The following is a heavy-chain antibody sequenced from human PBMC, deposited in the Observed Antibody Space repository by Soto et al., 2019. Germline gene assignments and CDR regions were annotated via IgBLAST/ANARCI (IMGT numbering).Heavy chain of an antibody. CDR3: ARLLGVVVITTFGWFDP. J-gene: IGHJ5*02. Sequence: SETLSLTCTVSGGSISSGSYYWGWIRQPPGKGLEWIGSIYYSGSTYYNPSLKSRVTISVDTSKNQFSLKLSSVTAADTAVYYCARLLGVVVITTFGWFDPWGQGTLVTVSS. CDR1: GGSISSGSYY. V-gene: IGHV4-39*01. D-gene: IGHD3-22*01. CDR2: IYYSGST.